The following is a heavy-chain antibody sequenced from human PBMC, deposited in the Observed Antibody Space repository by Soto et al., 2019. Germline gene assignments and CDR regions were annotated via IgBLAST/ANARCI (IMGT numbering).Heavy chain of an antibody. J-gene: IGHJ4*02. V-gene: IGHV3-33*01. D-gene: IGHD3-10*01. CDR1: GFTSSSYG. CDR3: ARDLVRGVFGY. Sequence: GGSLRLSCAASGFTSSSYGMHWVRQAPGKGLEWVAVIWYDGSNKYYADSVKGRFTISRDNSKNTLYLQMNSLRAEDTAVYYCARDLVRGVFGYWGQGTLVTVSS. CDR2: IWYDGSNK.